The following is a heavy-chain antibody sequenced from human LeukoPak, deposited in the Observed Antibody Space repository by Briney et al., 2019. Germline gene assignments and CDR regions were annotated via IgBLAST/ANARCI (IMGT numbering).Heavy chain of an antibody. J-gene: IGHJ3*02. V-gene: IGHV3-53*01. D-gene: IGHD1-26*01. CDR1: GFTVSSNY. CDR3: ARGGSYLSAFDI. Sequence: GGSLRLSCAASGFTVSSNYMSWVRQAPGKGLEWVSIIYSGGSTFYAASVKSRFTISRDNSKNTLYLQMNSLRAADTAVYYCARGGSYLSAFDIWGEGRMVTVSS. CDR2: IYSGGST.